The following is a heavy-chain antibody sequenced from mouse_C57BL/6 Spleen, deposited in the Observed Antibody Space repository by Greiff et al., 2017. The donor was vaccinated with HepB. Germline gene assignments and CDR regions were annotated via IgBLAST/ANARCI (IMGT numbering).Heavy chain of an antibody. D-gene: IGHD1-1*01. J-gene: IGHJ4*01. CDR1: GYTFTSYW. CDR3: ARSGYYYGSSSYAMDY. CDR2: INPSNGGT. V-gene: IGHV1-53*01. Sequence: QVQLQQPGTELVKPGASVKLSCKASGYTFTSYWMHWVKQRPGQGLEWIGNINPSNGGTNYNEKFKSKATLTVDKSSSTAYMLLSSLTSEDSAVYYCARSGYYYGSSSYAMDYWGQGTSVTVSS.